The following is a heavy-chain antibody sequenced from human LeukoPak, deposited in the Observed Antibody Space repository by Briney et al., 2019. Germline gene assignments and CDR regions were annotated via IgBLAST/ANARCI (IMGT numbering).Heavy chain of an antibody. D-gene: IGHD6-19*01. CDR3: AKDLGYSSGWFDF. CDR1: GFTFSSYA. Sequence: GGSLRLSCAASGFTFSSYAMHWVRQAPGKGLEWVAVISYDGSNKYYADSVKGRFTISRDNSKNTLYLQMNSLRPEDTATYFCAKDLGYSSGWFDFWGQGTLVTVSS. CDR2: ISYDGSNK. V-gene: IGHV3-30-3*01. J-gene: IGHJ4*02.